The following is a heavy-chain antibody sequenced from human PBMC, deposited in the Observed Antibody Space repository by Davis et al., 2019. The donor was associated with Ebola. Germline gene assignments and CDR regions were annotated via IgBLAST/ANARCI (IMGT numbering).Heavy chain of an antibody. CDR1: GYSFTSYW. D-gene: IGHD4-11*01. CDR2: IYPGDSET. CDR3: ARSDYRNYYYYYGMDV. Sequence: KVSCKGSGYSFTSYWIGWVRQMPGKGLEWMGIIYPGDSETRYSPSFQGQVTISADKSISTSYLQWSSLKASDTAMYYCARSDYRNYYYYYGMDVWGQGTTVTVSS. V-gene: IGHV5-51*01. J-gene: IGHJ6*02.